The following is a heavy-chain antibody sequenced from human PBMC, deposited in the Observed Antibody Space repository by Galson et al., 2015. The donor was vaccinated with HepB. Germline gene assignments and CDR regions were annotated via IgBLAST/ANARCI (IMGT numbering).Heavy chain of an antibody. CDR2: IFSNDEK. Sequence: ALVKPTQTLTLTCTVSGFSLSNARMGVSWIRQPPRKALEWLAHIFSNDEKSYSTSLKSRLTISKDTSKSQVVLTMTNMDPVDTATYYCARILRVYNQALFDYWGQGTLVTVSS. V-gene: IGHV2-26*01. J-gene: IGHJ4*02. D-gene: IGHD5-24*01. CDR1: GFSLSNARMG. CDR3: ARILRVYNQALFDY.